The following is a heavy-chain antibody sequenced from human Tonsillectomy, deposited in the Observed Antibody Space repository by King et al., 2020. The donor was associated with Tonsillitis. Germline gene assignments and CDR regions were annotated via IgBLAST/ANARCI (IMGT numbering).Heavy chain of an antibody. V-gene: IGHV4-30-4*07. CDR3: ARVAEHYWYFGL. CDR2: IYYSGST. Sequence: QLQESGPGLVKPSQTLSLTCAVSGGSISSGGYSWSWIRQPPGKGLEWIGYIYYSGSTYYNPSLKSRVTISVDTSKNQFSLKLSSVTAADTAVYYCARVAEHYWYFGLWGRATLVTVSS. J-gene: IGHJ2*01. CDR1: GGSISSGGYS.